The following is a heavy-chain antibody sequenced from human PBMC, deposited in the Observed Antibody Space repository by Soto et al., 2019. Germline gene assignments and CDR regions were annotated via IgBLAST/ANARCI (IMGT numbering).Heavy chain of an antibody. CDR1: GFTFSDYS. CDR3: ASALKQGSTTLLGIDV. D-gene: IGHD2-2*01. J-gene: IGHJ6*03. V-gene: IGHV3-48*01. Sequence: EVQLVESGGGLVQPGGSLRLSCTASGFTFSDYSMNWVRHAPGKGLEWVSYISSSSGTIHYADSVKGRFTISRDNAKSSLFLHMNTLRAEDTAVYSCASALKQGSTTLLGIDVWGKGTTLTVSS. CDR2: ISSSSGTI.